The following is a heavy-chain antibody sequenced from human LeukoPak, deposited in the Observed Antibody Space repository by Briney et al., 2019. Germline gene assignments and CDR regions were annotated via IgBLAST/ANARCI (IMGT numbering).Heavy chain of an antibody. V-gene: IGHV3-48*03. CDR3: ARDGDYYGSGRYYYMDV. CDR1: GFTFSSYE. CDR2: ISSSGSTI. J-gene: IGHJ6*03. D-gene: IGHD3-10*01. Sequence: GGSLRLSCAASGFTFSSYEMNWVRQAPGKGLEWVSYISSSGSTIYYADSVKGRFTISRDNAKNSLYLQMNSLRAEDTAVYYCARDGDYYGSGRYYYMDVWGKGTTVTVSS.